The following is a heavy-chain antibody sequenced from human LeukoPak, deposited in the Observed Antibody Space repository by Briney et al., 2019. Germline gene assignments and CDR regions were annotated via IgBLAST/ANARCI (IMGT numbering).Heavy chain of an antibody. CDR3: ARGPSRIAAADADY. CDR2: IYTSGST. J-gene: IGHJ4*02. V-gene: IGHV4-61*02. Sequence: SQTLSLTCTVSGGSIGSGSYYWSWIRQPAGKGLEWIGRIYTSGSTNYNPSLKSRVTISVDTSKNQFSLKLSSVTAADTAVYYCARGPSRIAAADADYWGQGTLVTVSS. D-gene: IGHD6-13*01. CDR1: GGSIGSGSYY.